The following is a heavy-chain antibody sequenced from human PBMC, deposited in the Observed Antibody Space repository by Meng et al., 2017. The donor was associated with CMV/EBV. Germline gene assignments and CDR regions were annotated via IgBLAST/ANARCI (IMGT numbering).Heavy chain of an antibody. V-gene: IGHV4-4*07. D-gene: IGHD2-2*01. J-gene: IGHJ5*02. CDR1: GGSISSYY. CDR3: ARDLMNCSSTSCANWFDP. Sequence: GQLQASGQVRVRPSGPLSLTCTASGGSISSYYWSWIRQPAGKGLEWIGRIYTSGSTNYNPSLKSRVTMSVDTSKNQFSLKLSSVTAADTAVYYCARDLMNCSSTSCANWFDPWGQGTLVTVSS. CDR2: IYTSGST.